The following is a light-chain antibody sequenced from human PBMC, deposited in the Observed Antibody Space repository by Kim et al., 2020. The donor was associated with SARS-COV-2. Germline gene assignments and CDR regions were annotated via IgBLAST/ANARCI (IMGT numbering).Light chain of an antibody. Sequence: ATINCKSSQSVLTSSNNKNYLAWYQQKPGQPPKLLIYWASTRESGVPDRFSGSGSVTDFTLTISSLQAEDVAVYYCQQYYSTPLTFGGGTKVDI. J-gene: IGKJ4*01. CDR3: QQYYSTPLT. CDR1: QSVLTSSNNKNY. V-gene: IGKV4-1*01. CDR2: WAS.